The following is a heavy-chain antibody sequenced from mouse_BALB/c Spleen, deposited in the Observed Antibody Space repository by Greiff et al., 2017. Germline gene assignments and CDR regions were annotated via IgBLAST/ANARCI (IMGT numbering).Heavy chain of an antibody. V-gene: IGHV1-14*01. CDR2: INPYNDGT. CDR1: GYTFPSYV. D-gene: IGHD1-1*01. CDR3: ARPYYYGSSYFDY. Sequence: VQLKQSGPELVKPGASVKMSCKASGYTFPSYVMHWVKQKPGQGLEWIGYINPYNDGTKYNEKFKGKATLTSDKSSSTAYMELSSLTSEDSAVYYCARPYYYGSSYFDYWGQGTTLTVSS. J-gene: IGHJ2*01.